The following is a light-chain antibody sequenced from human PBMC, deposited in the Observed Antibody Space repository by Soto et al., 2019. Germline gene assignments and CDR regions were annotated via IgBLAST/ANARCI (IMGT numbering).Light chain of an antibody. CDR3: QERSNWPLT. Sequence: EIVLTQSPATLPLSPGERATLSCRASQSVSSYLTWYQQKPGQAPTLLIYDASNRATGIPARFSGSGSWTDFTLTISSREPEDFAVYYCQERSNWPLTFGGGTKVEIK. CDR2: DAS. CDR1: QSVSSY. V-gene: IGKV3-11*01. J-gene: IGKJ4*01.